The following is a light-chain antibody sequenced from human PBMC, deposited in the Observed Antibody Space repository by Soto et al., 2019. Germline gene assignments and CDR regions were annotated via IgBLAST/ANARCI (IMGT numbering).Light chain of an antibody. CDR3: QQYYSSLVT. V-gene: IGKV4-1*01. Sequence: DIVMTQSPDSLAVSLGDRATINCKSSQSVLYSSNNKNYLAWYQQKPGQPPKLLIYWASTRESGVPDRFSGSGSGTDFTLTISSLQAEDVAVYYCQQYYSSLVTFGGGTKEEFK. CDR1: QSVLYSSNNKNY. CDR2: WAS. J-gene: IGKJ4*01.